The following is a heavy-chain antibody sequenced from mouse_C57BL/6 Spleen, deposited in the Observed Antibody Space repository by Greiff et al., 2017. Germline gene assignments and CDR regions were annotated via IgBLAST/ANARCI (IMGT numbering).Heavy chain of an antibody. Sequence: QVQLQQPGAELVMPGASVKLSCKASGYTFTSYWMHWVKQRPGQGLEWIGEIDPSDSYTNYNQKFKGKSTLTADKSSSAAYLQLSSLTSEDSAVYYCARVSIYYYGKGAMDYWGQGTSVTVSS. V-gene: IGHV1-69*01. J-gene: IGHJ4*01. CDR1: GYTFTSYW. CDR3: ARVSIYYYGKGAMDY. CDR2: IDPSDSYT. D-gene: IGHD1-1*01.